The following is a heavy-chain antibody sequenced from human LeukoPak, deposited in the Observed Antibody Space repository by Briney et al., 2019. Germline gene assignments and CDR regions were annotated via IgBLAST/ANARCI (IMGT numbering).Heavy chain of an antibody. D-gene: IGHD3-10*01. J-gene: IGHJ4*02. Sequence: GGSLRLSCAASGFTVSSNYMSWVRQAPGMGLEWFSVIYSGGSTYYADSVKGRFTISRDSSKNTLYLQMNSLRAEDTAVYYCARVGAGRYGSGSLDYWGQGTLVTVSS. CDR1: GFTVSSNY. CDR3: ARVGAGRYGSGSLDY. V-gene: IGHV3-66*01. CDR2: IYSGGST.